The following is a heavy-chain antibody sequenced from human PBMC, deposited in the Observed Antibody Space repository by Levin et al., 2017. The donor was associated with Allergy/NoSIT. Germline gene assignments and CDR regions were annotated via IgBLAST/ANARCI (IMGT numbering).Heavy chain of an antibody. CDR2: ISPYNGNT. D-gene: IGHD2-15*01. CDR3: ARGSVYCSGGTCYSDTPDAFDV. CDR1: GYPFISYA. Sequence: ASVKVSCKASGYPFISYAISWVRQAPGQGLEWMGWISPYNGNTDYAQNPQGRVTLTTETSTNTAYMELRSPRSDDTARYYWARGSVYCSGGTCYSDTPDAFDVWGQGTMVTVSS. J-gene: IGHJ3*01. V-gene: IGHV1-18*01.